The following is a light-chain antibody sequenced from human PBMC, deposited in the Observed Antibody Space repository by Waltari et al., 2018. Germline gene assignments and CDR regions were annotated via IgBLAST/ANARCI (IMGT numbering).Light chain of an antibody. CDR2: KGS. CDR1: QSISNW. J-gene: IGKJ2*01. Sequence: DIQMTQSPSSLSASVGDRVTITCRASQSISNWLAWYQQKPGKAPILLIYKGSILKSGVPSRFRGSGSGTQFTLTICSLQPGDFATYYCQQYNTSSSFVQGTTLEIK. V-gene: IGKV1-5*03. CDR3: QQYNTSSS.